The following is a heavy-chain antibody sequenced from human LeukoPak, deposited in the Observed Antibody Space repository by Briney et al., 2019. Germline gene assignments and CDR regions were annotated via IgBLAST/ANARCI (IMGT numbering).Heavy chain of an antibody. CDR3: AKDGASPRSGSYRYFDY. D-gene: IGHD1-26*01. Sequence: GGSLRLSCAASGFTFSSYAMSWVRQAPGKGLEWVSAISGSGGSTYYADSVKGRFTISRDNSKNTLYLQMNSLRAEDTAVYYCAKDGASPRSGSYRYFDYWGQGTLVTVSS. J-gene: IGHJ4*02. CDR2: ISGSGGST. CDR1: GFTFSSYA. V-gene: IGHV3-23*01.